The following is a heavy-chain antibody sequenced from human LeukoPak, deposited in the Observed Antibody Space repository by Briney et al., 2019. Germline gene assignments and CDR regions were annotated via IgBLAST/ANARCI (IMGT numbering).Heavy chain of an antibody. J-gene: IGHJ6*02. V-gene: IGHV1-69*04. D-gene: IGHD6-19*01. CDR3: ARVSRIAVAGYYYYGMDV. CDR2: IIPILGIA. Sequence: SVKVSCKASGGTFSSYAISWVRQAPGQGLEWMGRIIPILGIANYAQKFQGRVTITADKSTSTAYMELSSLRSEDTAVYYCARVSRIAVAGYYYYGMDVWGQGTTVTVSS. CDR1: GGTFSSYA.